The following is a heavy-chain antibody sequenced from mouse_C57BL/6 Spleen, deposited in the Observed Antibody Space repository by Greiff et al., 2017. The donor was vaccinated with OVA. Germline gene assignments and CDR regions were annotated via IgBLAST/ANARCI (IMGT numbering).Heavy chain of an antibody. CDR1: GYTFTSYW. J-gene: IGHJ2*01. CDR3: ARSDYGSSYYFDY. CDR2: INPSSGYT. Sequence: QVHVKQSGAELAKPGASVKLSCKASGYTFTSYWMHWVKQRPGQGLEWIGYINPSSGYTKYNQKFKDKATLTADKSSSTAYMQLSSLTYEDSAVYYCARSDYGSSYYFDYWGQGTTLTVSS. D-gene: IGHD1-1*01. V-gene: IGHV1-7*01.